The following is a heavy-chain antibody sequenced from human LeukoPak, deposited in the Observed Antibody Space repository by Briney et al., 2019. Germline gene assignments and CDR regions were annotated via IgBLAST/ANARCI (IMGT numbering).Heavy chain of an antibody. V-gene: IGHV1-46*03. D-gene: IGHD2-2*01. CDR2: INPSGGST. J-gene: IGHJ6*03. Sequence: ASVKVSCKASGYTFTSYYMHWVRQAPGQGLEWMGIINPSGGSTCYAQKFQGRVTMTRDTSTSTVYMELSSLRSEDTAVYYCARSSIEYQLLAYYYYMDVWGKGTTVTVSS. CDR1: GYTFTSYY. CDR3: ARSSIEYQLLAYYYYMDV.